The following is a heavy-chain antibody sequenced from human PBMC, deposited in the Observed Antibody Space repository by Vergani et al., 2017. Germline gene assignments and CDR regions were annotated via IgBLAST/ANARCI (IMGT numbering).Heavy chain of an antibody. Sequence: QVQLVESGGGVVQPGRSLRLSCAASGFTFNQYGMHWVRQAPGKGMEWVAETWYDGNNKQYADSVKGRFPISRDNSKSTMYLQMNSLRDEDTGVYYCARDFRLLYNRFDPWGQGTLFTVSS. V-gene: IGHV3-33*01. CDR3: ARDFRLLYNRFDP. CDR2: TWYDGNNK. CDR1: GFTFNQYG. J-gene: IGHJ5*02. D-gene: IGHD1-14*01.